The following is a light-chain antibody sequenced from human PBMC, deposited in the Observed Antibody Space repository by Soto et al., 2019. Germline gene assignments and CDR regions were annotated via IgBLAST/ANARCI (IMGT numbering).Light chain of an antibody. CDR3: SSYTSSSTWV. J-gene: IGLJ3*02. V-gene: IGLV2-14*03. CDR2: DVS. Sequence: QSVLTQPASVSGSPGQSITISCTGTSSDVGGYDYVSWYQQHPGKAPKLMIYDVSNRPSGVSNRFSASKSGNTASLTISGLQPEDEADYFCSSYTSSSTWVFGGGTKVTVL. CDR1: SSDVGGYDY.